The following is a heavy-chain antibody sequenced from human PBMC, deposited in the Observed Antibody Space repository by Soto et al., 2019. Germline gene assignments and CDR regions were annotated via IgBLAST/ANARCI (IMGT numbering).Heavy chain of an antibody. J-gene: IGHJ4*02. D-gene: IGHD6-13*01. CDR1: GYAFTSYG. CDR2: ISAYNGNT. CDR3: ARAQSSTYYFDY. V-gene: IGHV1-18*01. Sequence: ASVKVSCKASGYAFTSYGISWVRQAPGQGLEWMGWISAYNGNTNYAQKLQGRVTMTTDTSTSTAYMELRSLRSDDTAVYYCARAQSSTYYFDYWGQGTLVTVSS.